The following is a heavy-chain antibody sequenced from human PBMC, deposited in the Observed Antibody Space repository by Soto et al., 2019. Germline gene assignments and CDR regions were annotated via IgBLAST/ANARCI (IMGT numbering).Heavy chain of an antibody. CDR2: MRATGGST. CDR1: GFIFSSYA. V-gene: IGHV3-23*01. CDR3: MRGLSAPDY. J-gene: IGHJ4*02. Sequence: PGGSLRLSCAASGFIFSSYAMSWVRQAPGKGLEWVSAMRATGGSTYYVDSVKGRFTISRDNSKNTLYLQMNSLRVDDTGVYYCMRGLSAPDYWGQGTLVTVSS. D-gene: IGHD3-16*01.